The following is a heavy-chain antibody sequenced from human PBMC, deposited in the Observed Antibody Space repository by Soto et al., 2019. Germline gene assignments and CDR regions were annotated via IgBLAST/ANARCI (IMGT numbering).Heavy chain of an antibody. J-gene: IGHJ6*02. CDR3: ARAKSSGPPTHYYYYYGMDV. Sequence: ASVKVSCKASGYTFTGYYMHWVRQAPGQGLEWMGWINPNSGGTNYAQKFQGWVTMTRDTSISTAYMELSRLRSDDTAVYYCARAKSSGPPTHYYYYYGMDVWRQGTTVTSP. D-gene: IGHD3-10*01. CDR1: GYTFTGYY. CDR2: INPNSGGT. V-gene: IGHV1-2*04.